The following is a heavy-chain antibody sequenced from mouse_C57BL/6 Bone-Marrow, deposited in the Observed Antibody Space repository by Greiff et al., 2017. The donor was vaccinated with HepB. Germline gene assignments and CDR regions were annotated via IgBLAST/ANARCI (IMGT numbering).Heavy chain of an antibody. CDR2: ISYDGSN. Sequence: EVQLQESGPGLVKPSQSLSLTCSVTGYSITSGYYWNWIRQFPGNKLEWMGYISYDGSNNYNPSLKNRISITRDTSKNQFFLKLNSVTTEDTATYYCAREDTTVVATKWYFDVWGTGTTVTVSS. J-gene: IGHJ1*03. CDR1: GYSITSGYY. V-gene: IGHV3-6*01. CDR3: AREDTTVVATKWYFDV. D-gene: IGHD1-1*01.